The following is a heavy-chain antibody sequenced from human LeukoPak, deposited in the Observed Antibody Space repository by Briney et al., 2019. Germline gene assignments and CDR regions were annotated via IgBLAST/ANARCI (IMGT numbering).Heavy chain of an antibody. J-gene: IGHJ5*02. CDR1: GDSIISISYY. D-gene: IGHD6-6*01. Sequence: SETLSLTCTVSGDSIISISYYWGWIRQPPGKGLEWIGSVYYSGSTYYNPSLTSRVTISVDTSKNQFSLKLNSVTAADTAVYYCSRVARVAARPNWFDPWGQGTLVTVSS. V-gene: IGHV4-39*07. CDR2: VYYSGST. CDR3: SRVARVAARPNWFDP.